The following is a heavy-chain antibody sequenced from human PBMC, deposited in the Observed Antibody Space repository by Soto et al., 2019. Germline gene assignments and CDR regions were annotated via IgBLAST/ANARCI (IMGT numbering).Heavy chain of an antibody. CDR1: GFTFSSYG. CDR3: ASDRVRGGMDV. V-gene: IGHV3-33*01. CDR2: IWYDGNNK. Sequence: QVQLVEAGGGVVQPGRSRRLSCAASGFTFSSYGMHWVRQAPGKGLECVAVIWYDGNNKYYADSVKGRFIISRDNSKNTLYLQLNTMRVEDTAVYYCASDRVRGGMDVWGQGNTVTVSS. J-gene: IGHJ6*02.